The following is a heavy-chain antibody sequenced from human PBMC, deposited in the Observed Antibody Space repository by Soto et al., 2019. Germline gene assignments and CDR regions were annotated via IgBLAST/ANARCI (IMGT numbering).Heavy chain of an antibody. D-gene: IGHD3-22*01. CDR1: GFTFSSYG. Sequence: GGSLRLSCAASGFTFSSYGMHWFRQAPGKGLEWVAVIWYDGSNKYYADSVKGRFTISRDNSKNTLYLQMNSLRAEDTAVYYCARDYDSSGYPRYYFDYWGQGTLVTV. V-gene: IGHV3-33*01. J-gene: IGHJ4*02. CDR2: IWYDGSNK. CDR3: ARDYDSSGYPRYYFDY.